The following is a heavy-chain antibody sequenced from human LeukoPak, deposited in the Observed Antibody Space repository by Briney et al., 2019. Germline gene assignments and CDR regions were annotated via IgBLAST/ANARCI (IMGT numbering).Heavy chain of an antibody. Sequence: ASVKVSCKASGYTFTGYYMQWLRQAPGQGLEWMGWINPKSGGTNYAQKFQGRVTMTRDTSISTAYMELSRLTSDDTAVYYRAPSSSDYFDYWGQGTLVTVSS. D-gene: IGHD6-13*01. CDR3: APSSSDYFDY. V-gene: IGHV1-2*02. CDR1: GYTFTGYY. J-gene: IGHJ4*02. CDR2: INPKSGGT.